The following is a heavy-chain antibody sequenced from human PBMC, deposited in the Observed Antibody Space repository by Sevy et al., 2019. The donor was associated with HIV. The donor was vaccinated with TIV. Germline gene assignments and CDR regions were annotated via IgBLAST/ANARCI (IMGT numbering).Heavy chain of an antibody. CDR2: IYYTGST. CDR3: ARAPPVRSGDDSLNWFAP. V-gene: IGHV4-59*01. Sequence: SETLSLTCTVSGGSISSYYWSWSRQPPGRGLEYIGYIYYTGSTNYNPSLKSRVTISVDTSKNQFSLNLKSVTAADTAVYYCARAPPVRSGDDSLNWFAPWGQGTLVTVSS. CDR1: GGSISSYY. D-gene: IGHD5-12*01. J-gene: IGHJ5*02.